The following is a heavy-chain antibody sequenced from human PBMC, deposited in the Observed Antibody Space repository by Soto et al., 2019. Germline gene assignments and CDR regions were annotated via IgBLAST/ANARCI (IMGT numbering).Heavy chain of an antibody. CDR2: IWYDGSNK. J-gene: IGHJ4*02. D-gene: IGHD6-13*01. V-gene: IGHV3-33*01. Sequence: TGGSLRLSCAASGFTFGSYGMHWVRQAPGKGLEWVAVIWYDGSNKYYADSVKGRFTISRDNSKNTLYLQMNSLRAEDTAVYYCARGLLSYSRHLDYWGQGTLVTVSS. CDR3: ARGLLSYSRHLDY. CDR1: GFTFGSYG.